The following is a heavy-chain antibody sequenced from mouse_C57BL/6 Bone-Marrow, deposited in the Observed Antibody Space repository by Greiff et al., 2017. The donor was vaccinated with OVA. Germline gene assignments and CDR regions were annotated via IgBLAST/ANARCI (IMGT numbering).Heavy chain of an antibody. Sequence: QVQLKQSGAELVRPGTSVKVSCKASGYAFTNYLIEWVKQRPGQGLEWIGVINPGSGGTNYNEKFKGKATLTADKSSSTAYMQLSSLTSEDSAVYFCARWGIYYDYYYYAMDYWGQGTSVTVSS. V-gene: IGHV1-54*01. CDR2: INPGSGGT. J-gene: IGHJ4*01. CDR3: ARWGIYYDYYYYAMDY. CDR1: GYAFTNYL. D-gene: IGHD2-4*01.